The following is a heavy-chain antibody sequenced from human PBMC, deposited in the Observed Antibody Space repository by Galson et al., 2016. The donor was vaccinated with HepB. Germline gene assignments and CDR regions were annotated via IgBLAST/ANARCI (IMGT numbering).Heavy chain of an antibody. Sequence: SLRLSCAASGFVVSSNYMNWVRQAPGKGLQWVSLIFTNGSTYYADSVKGRFTISRDTSKNTVYLHMTNLRAEDTAVYYCARDSADAGFFDYWGQGTVVIVSS. J-gene: IGHJ4*02. V-gene: IGHV3-53*01. CDR1: GFVVSSNY. D-gene: IGHD2-15*01. CDR3: ARDSADAGFFDY. CDR2: IFTNGST.